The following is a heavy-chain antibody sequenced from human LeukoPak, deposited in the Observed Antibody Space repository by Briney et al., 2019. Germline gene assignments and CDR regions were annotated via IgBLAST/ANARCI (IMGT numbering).Heavy chain of an antibody. CDR1: GYTFSDYY. CDR3: ARYETVGELGWFDP. J-gene: IGHJ5*02. V-gene: IGHV1-2*02. CDR2: INPNSGGT. D-gene: IGHD3-10*01. Sequence: ASVKVSCTASGYTFSDYYVHWVRQAPGQGLEWMGWINPNSGGTHYAQKFQGRVTMTRDTSISTAYMELSRLRSDDTAVYYCARYETVGELGWFDPWGQGTLVTVSS.